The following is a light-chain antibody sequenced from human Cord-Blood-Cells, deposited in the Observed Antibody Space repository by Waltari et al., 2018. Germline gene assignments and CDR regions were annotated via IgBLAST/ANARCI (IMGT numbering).Light chain of an antibody. CDR2: DVS. Sequence: QLALPKPPPGSGSPGQPIPTPSPGTTRAVGGYNSFPWYQQHPGNAPKLMIYDVSNRPSGVSNRFSGSKSGNTASLTISGLQAEDEADYYCSSYTSSSTLVVFGGGTKLTVL. CDR1: TRAVGGYNS. J-gene: IGLJ2*01. CDR3: SSYTSSSTLVV. V-gene: IGLV2-14*01.